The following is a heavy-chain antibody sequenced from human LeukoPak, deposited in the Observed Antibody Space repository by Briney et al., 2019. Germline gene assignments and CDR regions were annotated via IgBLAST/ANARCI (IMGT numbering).Heavy chain of an antibody. CDR1: GFSLTTSGVA. Sequence: SGPSLVKPTQTLTLTCTFSGFSLTTSGVAVGWIRQPPGKALEWLALIYWDDDKRYSPSLKSRLTITKDTSKNQVVLTPTNMDPVDTATYYCAHRVIINGLYYDSSGYFDYWGRGTLVTVSS. CDR2: IYWDDDK. CDR3: AHRVIINGLYYDSSGYFDY. V-gene: IGHV2-5*02. J-gene: IGHJ4*02. D-gene: IGHD3-22*01.